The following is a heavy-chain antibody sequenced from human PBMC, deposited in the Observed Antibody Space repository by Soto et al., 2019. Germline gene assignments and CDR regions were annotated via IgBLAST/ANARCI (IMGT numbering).Heavy chain of an antibody. V-gene: IGHV4-30-4*01. CDR2: IYNTGST. J-gene: IGHJ5*02. Sequence: QVQLQESGPGLVKPSQTLSLTCIVSGGSISSGDYYWSWIRQPPGKGLEWIGYIYNTGSTYYNPSLKSRVTISVDTSKNQFSLKLTSVTAADTAVYYCATEGGNYHDRSGYWHSWFDPWGQGILVTVSS. CDR1: GGSISSGDYY. D-gene: IGHD3-22*01. CDR3: ATEGGNYHDRSGYWHSWFDP.